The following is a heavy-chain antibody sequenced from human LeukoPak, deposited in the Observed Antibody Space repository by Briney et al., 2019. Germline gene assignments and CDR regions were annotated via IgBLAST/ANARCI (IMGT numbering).Heavy chain of an antibody. CDR3: ARDETGYSYGV. CDR1: GFPVSSNY. Sequence: GSLSLSCAASGFPVSSNYMSWVRQAPGKGLEWIGYIYYSGSTNYNPSLKSRVTISVDTSKNQFSLKLSSVTAADTAVYYCARDETGYSYGVWGQGTLVAVSS. J-gene: IGHJ4*02. CDR2: IYYSGST. D-gene: IGHD5-18*01. V-gene: IGHV4-59*02.